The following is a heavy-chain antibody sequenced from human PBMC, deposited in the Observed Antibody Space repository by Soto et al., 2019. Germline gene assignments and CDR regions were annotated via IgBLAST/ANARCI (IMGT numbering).Heavy chain of an antibody. CDR3: AKGGPYSSSWYWLCSY. Sequence: PGGSLRLTYEASGFNFDDYAMTWVRQAPGKGLEWVAAISGSGDSTFYADSVKGRFTVSRDKSKTTLYLQMNSLRPEDTAVYYCAKGGPYSSSWYWLCSYSGQGTLVTVSS. V-gene: IGHV3-23*01. CDR2: ISGSGDST. D-gene: IGHD6-13*01. CDR1: GFNFDDYA. J-gene: IGHJ4*02.